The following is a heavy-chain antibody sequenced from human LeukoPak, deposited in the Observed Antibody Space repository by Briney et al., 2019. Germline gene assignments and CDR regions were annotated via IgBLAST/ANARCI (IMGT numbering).Heavy chain of an antibody. J-gene: IGHJ4*02. D-gene: IGHD6-13*01. CDR1: GFTISTYW. CDR2: IKQDGSDK. V-gene: IGHV3-7*04. CDR3: ARWGYISNWYHLDY. Sequence: GGSLILSCVASGFTISTYWMSWVRQAPGKGLEWVANIKQDGSDKYYGDSVKGRFTISRDNAKNSLYLQMNSLRAEDTAVYYCARWGYISNWYHLDYWGQGTLVTVSS.